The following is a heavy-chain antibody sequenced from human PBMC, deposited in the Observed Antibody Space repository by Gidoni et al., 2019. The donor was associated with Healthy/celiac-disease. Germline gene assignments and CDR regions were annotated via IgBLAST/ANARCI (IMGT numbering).Heavy chain of an antibody. CDR1: GFPFRTYP. J-gene: IGHJ4*02. Sequence: QVQLVESGGGVVQPGRSRRLSCAASGFPFRTYPLHGVRQAPGKGLEWVAVISYDGSNKYYADSVKGRFTISRDNSKNTLYQQMNSLRAEDTAVYYCARDGRRYCSSTSCSPSDYWGQGTLVTVSS. D-gene: IGHD2-2*01. V-gene: IGHV3-30*04. CDR3: ARDGRRYCSSTSCSPSDY. CDR2: ISYDGSNK.